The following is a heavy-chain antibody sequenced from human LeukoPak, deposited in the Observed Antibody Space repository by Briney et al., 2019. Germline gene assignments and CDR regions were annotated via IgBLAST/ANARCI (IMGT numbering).Heavy chain of an antibody. V-gene: IGHV1-69*04. CDR2: IIPVLNIT. CDR3: ARDQGLTAPPPYGLDV. Sequence: SVKVSCKTSGGTFSSSAITWVRQAPGQGLEWMGRIIPVLNITTYAQKFQGSVTITADTSTSTVYMELGSLRSEETAVYYCARDQGLTAPPPYGLDVWGQGTTVIVSS. J-gene: IGHJ6*02. CDR1: GGTFSSSA. D-gene: IGHD5-18*01.